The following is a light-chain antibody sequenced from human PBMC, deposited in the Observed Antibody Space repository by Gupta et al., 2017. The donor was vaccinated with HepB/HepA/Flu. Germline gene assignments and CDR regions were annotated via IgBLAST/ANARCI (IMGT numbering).Light chain of an antibody. CDR3: SSYSSISTVI. J-gene: IGLJ2*01. V-gene: IGLV2-14*03. CDR2: DVT. CDR1: SSDVGGYNY. Sequence: QSALTQPASVSGSPGQSITISCTGTSSDVGGYNYVPWYQQHPGKAPKLLIYDVTNRPSGVSNRFSGSKSGNTASLTISGLQDEDEADYYCSSYSSISTVIFGGGTELTVL.